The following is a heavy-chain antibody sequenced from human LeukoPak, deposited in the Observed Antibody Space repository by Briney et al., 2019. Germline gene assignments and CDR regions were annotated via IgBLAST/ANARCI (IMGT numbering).Heavy chain of an antibody. Sequence: GGSLRLSCTASGFTFSSYSMNWVRQAPGKGLEWVSSISSSSYIYYADSVKGRFTISRDNAKNSLYLQMNSLRAEDTAVYYCARSRGLRLGELSSENDYWGQGTLVTVSS. CDR2: ISSSSYI. D-gene: IGHD3-16*02. CDR1: GFTFSSYS. J-gene: IGHJ4*02. CDR3: ARSRGLRLGELSSENDY. V-gene: IGHV3-21*01.